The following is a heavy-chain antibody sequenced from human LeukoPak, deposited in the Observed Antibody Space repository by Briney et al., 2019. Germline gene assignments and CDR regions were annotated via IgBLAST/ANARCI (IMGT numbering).Heavy chain of an antibody. J-gene: IGHJ5*02. D-gene: IGHD2-2*01. Sequence: SETLSLTCTVSGGSISSYYWGWIRQPPGKGLEWIGSIYYSGSTYYNPSLKSRVTISVDTSKNQFSLKLSSVTAADTAVYYCARHGGYCSSTSCYGNWFDPWGQGTLVTVSS. CDR2: IYYSGST. CDR3: ARHGGYCSSTSCYGNWFDP. CDR1: GGSISSYY. V-gene: IGHV4-39*01.